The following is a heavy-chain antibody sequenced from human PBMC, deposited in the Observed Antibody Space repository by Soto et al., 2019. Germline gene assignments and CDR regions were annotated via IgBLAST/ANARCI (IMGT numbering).Heavy chain of an antibody. J-gene: IGHJ6*02. Sequence: QVQLVESGGGEVQPGRSLTISCAASGFTFSTYVMHWVRQAPGKGLEWVAGISYDGTNKFYSDSVKGRFTISRDNFKNTLTLQMNSLRADDTAVYSCAKDLQSYGDYDYYCYGMDVWGLGTRVTVSS. V-gene: IGHV3-30*18. CDR1: GFTFSTYV. CDR3: AKDLQSYGDYDYYCYGMDV. CDR2: ISYDGTNK. D-gene: IGHD4-17*01.